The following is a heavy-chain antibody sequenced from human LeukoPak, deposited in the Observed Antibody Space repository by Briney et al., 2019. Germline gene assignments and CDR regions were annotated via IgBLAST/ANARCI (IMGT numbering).Heavy chain of an antibody. J-gene: IGHJ4*02. CDR2: ISAYNGHT. CDR1: GFPFPTYG. Sequence: ASGKVSCNASGFPFPTYGITWVRPAPGQGLEWVGWISAYNGHTNYAQKVQGRVTMTTDSSTSTAYMELRSLRSDDTAVYYCARSYDSSGYYYVSFDYWGQGTLVTVSS. CDR3: ARSYDSSGYYYVSFDY. D-gene: IGHD3-22*01. V-gene: IGHV1-18*01.